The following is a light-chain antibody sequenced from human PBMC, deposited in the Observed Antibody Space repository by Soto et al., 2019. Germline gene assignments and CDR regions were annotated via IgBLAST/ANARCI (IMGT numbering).Light chain of an antibody. V-gene: IGKV3-20*01. CDR3: QQYRSSPIT. J-gene: IGKJ5*01. CDR1: QSVSSSY. Sequence: EVVLTQSPGTLSLSPGERATLSCRASQSVSSSYLAWYQQKPGLAPRLLIYGASSRATGIPDRFSGSGAGTDFPLTISRLEPEDFAVYYCQQYRSSPITFGQGTRLEIK. CDR2: GAS.